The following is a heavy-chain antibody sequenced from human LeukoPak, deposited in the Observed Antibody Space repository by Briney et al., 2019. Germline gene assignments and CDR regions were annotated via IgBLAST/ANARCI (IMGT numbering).Heavy chain of an antibody. J-gene: IGHJ4*02. CDR2: MNPDSGNT. Sequence: GASVKVSCKASGYTFTSYEINWVRQATGQGLEWMRWMNPDSGNTGYAQQFQGRVTMTRNTSISTAYMELSSLRSEDTAVYYCARGQIVYSFDRSGYFDYWGQGNLVTVSS. CDR1: GYTFTSYE. V-gene: IGHV1-8*01. CDR3: ARGQIVYSFDRSGYFDY. D-gene: IGHD3-22*01.